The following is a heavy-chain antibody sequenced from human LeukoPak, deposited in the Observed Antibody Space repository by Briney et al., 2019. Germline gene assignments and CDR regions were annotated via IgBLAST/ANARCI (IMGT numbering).Heavy chain of an antibody. V-gene: IGHV3-30-3*01. CDR2: ISYDGSNK. CDR1: GFTFSSYA. Sequence: GGSLRLSCAASGFTFSSYAMHWVRQAPGKGLGWVAVISYDGSNKYYADSVKGRFTISRDNAKNSLYLQMNSLRAEDTAVYYCARGHSISPNWFDPWGQGTLVTVSS. D-gene: IGHD6-13*01. J-gene: IGHJ5*02. CDR3: ARGHSISPNWFDP.